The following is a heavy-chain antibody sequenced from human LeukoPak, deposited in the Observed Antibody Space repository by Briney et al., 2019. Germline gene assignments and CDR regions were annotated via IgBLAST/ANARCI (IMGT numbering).Heavy chain of an antibody. D-gene: IGHD3-3*01. V-gene: IGHV3-48*04. J-gene: IGHJ4*02. CDR1: GIIFSTYA. CDR3: ARDFWSGYYTED. CDR2: ISGSSSGSTSIT. Sequence: GGSLRLSCEFSGIIFSTYAMNWDRQAPGKGLEWISYISGSSSGSTSITQYADSVKGRFTISRDNAKNSLHLQMDSLSAEDTAVYYCARDFWSGYYTEDWGQGALVIVSS.